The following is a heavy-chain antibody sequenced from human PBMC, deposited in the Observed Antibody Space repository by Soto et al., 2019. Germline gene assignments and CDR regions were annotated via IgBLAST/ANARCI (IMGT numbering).Heavy chain of an antibody. J-gene: IGHJ5*02. D-gene: IGHD4-4*01. CDR2: ISAYNGNT. CDR3: ARWSTVTPSNWFDP. Sequence: ASVKVSCKASGYTFTIYGIMWVRQAPGQGLEWMGWISAYNGNTNYAQKLQGRVTMTTDTSTSTAYMELRSLRSDDTAVYYCARWSTVTPSNWFDPWGQGTLVTVSS. V-gene: IGHV1-18*01. CDR1: GYTFTIYG.